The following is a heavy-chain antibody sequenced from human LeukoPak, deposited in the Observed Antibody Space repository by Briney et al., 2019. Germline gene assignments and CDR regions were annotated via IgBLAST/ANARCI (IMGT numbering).Heavy chain of an antibody. CDR2: IYSGGST. CDR3: ASCWGTLRGAFDI. Sequence: GGSLRPSCAASGFTFSSYSMNWVCQAPGKGLEWVSVIYSGGSTYYADSVKGRFTISRHNSKNTLYLQMNSLRAEDTAVYYCASCWGTLRGAFDIWGQGTMVTVSS. J-gene: IGHJ3*02. D-gene: IGHD7-27*01. CDR1: GFTFSSYS. V-gene: IGHV3-53*04.